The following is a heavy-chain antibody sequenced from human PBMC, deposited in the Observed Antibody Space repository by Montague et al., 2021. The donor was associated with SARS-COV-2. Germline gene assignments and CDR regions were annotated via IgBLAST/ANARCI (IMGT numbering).Heavy chain of an antibody. CDR1: GGSVSSYY. D-gene: IGHD3-22*01. CDR2: IYYSGST. J-gene: IGHJ5*02. V-gene: IGHV4-59*02. Sequence: SETLSLTCSVSGGSVSSYYLNWIRQTPGKGLEWIGNIYYSGSTSYNPSLKSRVTISVDTSKNQFSLKLSSVTAADTAVYYCARDRPPYYYDNSGHFLHGWFDHWGQGTLVTVS. CDR3: ARDRPPYYYDNSGHFLHGWFDH.